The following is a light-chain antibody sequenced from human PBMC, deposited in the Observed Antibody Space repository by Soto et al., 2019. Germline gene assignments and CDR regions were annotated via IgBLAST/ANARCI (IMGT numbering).Light chain of an antibody. Sequence: DVVMTQSPPSVSVTPGEPASISCRSSESLLDTTGYNFLDWYVQKPGQSPQLLIYFGSTRASGVPDRFSGSGSVTDFTLNISRVEAEDVGIYYCMQSQQSRWTFGQGTKVEIK. CDR2: FGS. V-gene: IGKV2-28*01. CDR1: ESLLDTTGYNF. CDR3: MQSQQSRWT. J-gene: IGKJ1*01.